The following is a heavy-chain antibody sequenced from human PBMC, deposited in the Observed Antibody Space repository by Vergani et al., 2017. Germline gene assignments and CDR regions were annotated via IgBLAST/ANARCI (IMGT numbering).Heavy chain of an antibody. J-gene: IGHJ5*02. CDR2: IIPIFGTA. V-gene: IGHV1-69*01. D-gene: IGHD2-15*01. CDR3: AGEVGDCSGGSCEYDNWFDP. CDR1: GGTFSSYA. Sequence: QVQLVQSGAEVKKPGSSVKVSCKASGGTFSSYAISWVRQAPGQGLEWMGGIIPIFGTANYAQKFQGRVTITADEATSTAYMELSSLRSEDTAVYSCAGEVGDCSGGSCEYDNWFDPWGQGTLVTVSS.